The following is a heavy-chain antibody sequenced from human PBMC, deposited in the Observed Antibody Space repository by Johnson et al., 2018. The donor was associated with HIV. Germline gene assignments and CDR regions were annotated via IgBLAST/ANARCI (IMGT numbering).Heavy chain of an antibody. CDR2: IYSGGTT. CDR3: AREGPIVRSGAFDI. D-gene: IGHD3-10*01. J-gene: IGHJ3*02. V-gene: IGHV3-NL1*01. Sequence: QVQLVESGGGVVQPGRSLRLSCAASGFTFSSYAMHWVRQAPGKGLEWVSVIYSGGTTYYADSVKGRFTISRDNSKNTLYLQMNSLRAEDTAVYYCAREGPIVRSGAFDIWGQGTKVTVSS. CDR1: GFTFSSYA.